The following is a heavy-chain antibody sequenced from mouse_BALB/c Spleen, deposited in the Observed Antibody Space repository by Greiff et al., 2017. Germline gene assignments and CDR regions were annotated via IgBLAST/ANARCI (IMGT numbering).Heavy chain of an antibody. CDR1: GFSLTSYG. D-gene: IGHD1-1*01. V-gene: IGHV2-9*02. Sequence: QVQLQQSGPGLVAPSQSLSITCTVSGFSLTSYGVHWVRQPPGKGLEWLGVIWAGGSTNYNSALMSRLSISKDNSKSQVFLKMNSLQTDDTAMYYCARDLVITTVVATRGYAMDYWGQGTSVTVSS. CDR3: ARDLVITTVVATRGYAMDY. J-gene: IGHJ4*01. CDR2: IWAGGST.